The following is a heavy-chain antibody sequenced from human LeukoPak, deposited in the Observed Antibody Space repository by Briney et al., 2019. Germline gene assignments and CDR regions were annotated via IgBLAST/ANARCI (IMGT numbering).Heavy chain of an antibody. CDR1: GCTFSSYS. V-gene: IGHV3-23*01. CDR3: AGPSVAGHYARFGY. CDR2: IRGSGGRT. D-gene: IGHD6-19*01. J-gene: IGHJ4*02. Sequence: GGSLTLSCAASGCTFSSYSMSWVRQAPGKGLEWISLIRGSGGRTYYADSVKGRFTISRTNSKDMVYQQMKSLRAEDTALYYCAGPSVAGHYARFGYWGQGTLVTVSS.